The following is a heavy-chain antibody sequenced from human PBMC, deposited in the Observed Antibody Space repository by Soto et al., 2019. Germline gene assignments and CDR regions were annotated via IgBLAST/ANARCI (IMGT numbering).Heavy chain of an antibody. CDR1: GGSFSGYY. CDR3: ARGGYCSGGSCQYNWFDP. CDR2: IYHSGST. D-gene: IGHD2-15*01. Sequence: QVQLQQWGAGLLKPSETLSLTCAVYGGSFSGYYWSWIRQPPGKGLEWIGEIYHSGSTNYNPSLKSRVTISVDTSKNQFSLKLSSVTAADTAVYYCARGGYCSGGSCQYNWFDPWGQGTLVTVSS. V-gene: IGHV4-34*01. J-gene: IGHJ5*02.